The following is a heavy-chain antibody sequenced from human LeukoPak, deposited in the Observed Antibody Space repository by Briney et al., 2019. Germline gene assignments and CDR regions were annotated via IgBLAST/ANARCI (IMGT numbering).Heavy chain of an antibody. J-gene: IGHJ3*02. CDR1: GGTFSSYT. CDR3: APRFRNSGYDPFDI. Sequence: SVKVSCTASGGTFSSYTISWVRQAPGQGLEWMGRIIPILGIANYPQQFQGRVTITADKSPSTAYMELSSLRSEDTAVYYCAPRFRNSGYDPFDIWGQGTMVTVSS. CDR2: IIPILGIA. V-gene: IGHV1-69*02. D-gene: IGHD5-12*01.